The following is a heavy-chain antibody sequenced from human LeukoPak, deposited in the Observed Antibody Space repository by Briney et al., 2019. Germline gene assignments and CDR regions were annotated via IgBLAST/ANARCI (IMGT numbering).Heavy chain of an antibody. V-gene: IGHV1-69*13. J-gene: IGHJ5*02. D-gene: IGHD3-22*01. CDR1: GGTFSSYA. Sequence: ASVKVSCKASGGTFSSYAISWVRQAPGRGLEWMGGIIPIFGTANYAQKFQGRVTITADESTSTAYMELSSLRSEDTAVYYCARTYYYDSSGYYYWFDPWGQGTLVTVSS. CDR3: ARTYYYDSSGYYYWFDP. CDR2: IIPIFGTA.